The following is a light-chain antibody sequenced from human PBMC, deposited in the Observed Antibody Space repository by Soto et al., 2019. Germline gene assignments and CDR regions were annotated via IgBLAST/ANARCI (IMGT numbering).Light chain of an antibody. J-gene: IGLJ2*01. Sequence: QPVLTQPASVSGSPGQSITISCTGTSSDVGGYNYVSWYQQHPGKAPKLMIYDVSNRPSGVSNRFSGSKSGNTASLTISGLQAEDEADYYCSSYTSSSTPGVFGGGTKLTVL. CDR2: DVS. V-gene: IGLV2-14*01. CDR1: SSDVGGYNY. CDR3: SSYTSSSTPGV.